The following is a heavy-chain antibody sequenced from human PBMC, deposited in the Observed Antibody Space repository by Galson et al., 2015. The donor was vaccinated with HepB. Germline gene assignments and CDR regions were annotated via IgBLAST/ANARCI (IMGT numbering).Heavy chain of an antibody. Sequence: SLRLSCAASGFTFSSYSMNWVRQAPGKGLEWVSYISSSSTKYFADSVKGRFSISRDNAKNSLYLQVSSLRAEDTAVYYCARVGWEVGGVNYMDVWGKGTTVTVSS. D-gene: IGHD1-26*01. CDR2: ISSSSTK. CDR3: ARVGWEVGGVNYMDV. CDR1: GFTFSSYS. J-gene: IGHJ6*03. V-gene: IGHV3-48*04.